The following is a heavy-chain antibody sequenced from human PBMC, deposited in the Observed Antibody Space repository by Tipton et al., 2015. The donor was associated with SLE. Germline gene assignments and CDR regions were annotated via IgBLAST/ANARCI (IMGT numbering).Heavy chain of an antibody. CDR2: ISYSGST. V-gene: IGHV4-59*11. D-gene: IGHD6-19*01. Sequence: TLSLTCTVSGDTISDHYWSWSRQPPGKGLEWIGSISYSGSTNYSPSLKSRVTISLDTSKTQFSLNLRSVTAADTAIYYCARGGYSSGWYGDYFVYCGQGTLVTVSS. CDR3: ARGGYSSGWYGDYFVY. CDR1: GDTISDHY. J-gene: IGHJ4*02.